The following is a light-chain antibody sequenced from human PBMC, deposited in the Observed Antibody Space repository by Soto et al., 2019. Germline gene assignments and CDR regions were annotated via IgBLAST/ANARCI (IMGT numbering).Light chain of an antibody. CDR1: QSISRC. Sequence: DIQMTQSPSSLSASVGDRVTITCRASQSISRCLNWYQQKPGKAPNLLIYVASSLQSEVPSRFSGSGSGTDFTLTITSLQPEDFATYYCQQSYGTPITFGQGTRLEI. J-gene: IGKJ5*01. CDR2: VAS. CDR3: QQSYGTPIT. V-gene: IGKV1-39*01.